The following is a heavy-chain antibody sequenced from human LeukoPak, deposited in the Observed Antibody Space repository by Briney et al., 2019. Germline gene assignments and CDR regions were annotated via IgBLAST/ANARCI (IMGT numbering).Heavy chain of an antibody. D-gene: IGHD3-22*01. CDR3: ARDHYDSSGYYPPGY. CDR1: GYTFTSYY. Sequence: ASVKVSCKASGYTFTSYYMHWVRQAPGQGLEWMGIINPSGGSTSYAQKFQGRVTMTRDTSTSTVYMELSSLRSGDTAVYYCARDHYDSSGYYPPGYWGQGTLVTVSS. V-gene: IGHV1-46*01. CDR2: INPSGGST. J-gene: IGHJ4*02.